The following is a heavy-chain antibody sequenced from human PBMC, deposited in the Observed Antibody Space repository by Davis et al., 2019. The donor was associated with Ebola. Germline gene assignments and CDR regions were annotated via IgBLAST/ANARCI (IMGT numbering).Heavy chain of an antibody. J-gene: IGHJ2*01. D-gene: IGHD6-13*01. CDR2: ISSSSSTI. V-gene: IGHV3-48*04. CDR1: GFTFSSYS. Sequence: PGGSLRLSCAASGFTFSSYSMNWVRQAPGKGLEWVSYISSSSSTIYYADSVKGRFTISRDNAKNSLYLQMNSLRAEDTAVYYCASPYSSSWGNWYFDLWGRGTLVTVSS. CDR3: ASPYSSSWGNWYFDL.